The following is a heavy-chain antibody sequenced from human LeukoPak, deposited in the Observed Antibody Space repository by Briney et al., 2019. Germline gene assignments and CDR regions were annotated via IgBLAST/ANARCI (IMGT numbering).Heavy chain of an antibody. CDR2: ISSSSSTI. CDR1: GFTFSSYS. CDR3: ARYYYDSSGYYSIYYFDY. V-gene: IGHV3-48*04. D-gene: IGHD3-22*01. J-gene: IGHJ4*02. Sequence: GGSLRLSCAASGFTFSSYSMNWVRQAPGKGLEWVSYISSSSSTIYYADSVKGRFTISRDNAKNSLYLQMNSLRAEDTAVYYCARYYYDSSGYYSIYYFDYWGQGTLVTVSS.